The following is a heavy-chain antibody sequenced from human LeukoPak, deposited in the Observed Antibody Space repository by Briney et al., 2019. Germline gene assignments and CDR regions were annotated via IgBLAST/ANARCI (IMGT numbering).Heavy chain of an antibody. CDR3: ASTEMGYCSSTSCYSFDY. J-gene: IGHJ4*02. D-gene: IGHD2-2*02. Sequence: SETLSLTCTVSGGSISSYYWSWIRQPPGKGLEWVGYIYYSGSTNYNPSLKSRVTISVDTSKNQFSLMLSSVTAADTAVYYCASTEMGYCSSTSCYSFDYWGQGTLVTVSS. V-gene: IGHV4-59*08. CDR2: IYYSGST. CDR1: GGSISSYY.